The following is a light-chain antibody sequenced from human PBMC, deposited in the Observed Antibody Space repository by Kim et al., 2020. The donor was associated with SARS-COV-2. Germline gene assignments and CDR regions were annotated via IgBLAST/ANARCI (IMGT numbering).Light chain of an antibody. J-gene: IGKJ5*01. CDR3: QQYSNWPLT. Sequence: EIVMTQSPATLSVSPGERATLSCRASQSVTNNFLDWYQQKPGQAPRLLIYGISTRATGIPPRFGGSGSGTEFTLTISSLQSEDFAVYYCQQYSNWPLTFGQGTRLEIK. CDR2: GIS. V-gene: IGKV3-15*01. CDR1: QSVTNN.